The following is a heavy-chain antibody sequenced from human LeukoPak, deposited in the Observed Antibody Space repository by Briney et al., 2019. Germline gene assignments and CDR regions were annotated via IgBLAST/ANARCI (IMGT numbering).Heavy chain of an antibody. Sequence: NTSETLSLTCTVSGDSISSGGYYWSWIRQPPGKGLEWIGEINHSGSTDYNPSLKSRVTISVDTSKNQFSLKLSSVTAADTAVYYCARGQNVVVPAAIGIYYYYGMDVWGQGTTVTVSS. CDR2: INHSGST. J-gene: IGHJ6*02. CDR3: ARGQNVVVPAAIGIYYYYGMDV. V-gene: IGHV4-39*07. CDR1: GDSISSGGYY. D-gene: IGHD2-2*02.